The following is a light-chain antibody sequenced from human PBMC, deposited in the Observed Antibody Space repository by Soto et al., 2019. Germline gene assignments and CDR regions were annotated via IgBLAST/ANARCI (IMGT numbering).Light chain of an antibody. V-gene: IGLV1-51*01. Sequence: QSVLTQSPSVSAAPGQTVSISCSGTSSNIENNYVSWYQVLPKTAPKLLIYDNLKRPSGIPDRFSGSKSGTSANLVITGLQTGDEADYYCGTWESSRNWVFGGGTKVTVL. J-gene: IGLJ3*02. CDR1: SSNIENNY. CDR3: GTWESSRNWV. CDR2: DNL.